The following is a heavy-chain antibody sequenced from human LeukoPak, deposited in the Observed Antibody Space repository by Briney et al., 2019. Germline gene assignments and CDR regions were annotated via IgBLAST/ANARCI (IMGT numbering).Heavy chain of an antibody. CDR1: GESFSDFSGYY. V-gene: IGHV4-61*08. D-gene: IGHD3-10*01. Sequence: SETLSLTCAVSGESFSDFSGYYWSWIRQPPGKGLEWIGYIYYSGSTNYNPSLKSRVTISVDTSKNQFSLKLSSVTAADTAVYYCAKYGSGSYYSNWYFDLWGRGTLVTVSS. J-gene: IGHJ2*01. CDR3: AKYGSGSYYSNWYFDL. CDR2: IYYSGST.